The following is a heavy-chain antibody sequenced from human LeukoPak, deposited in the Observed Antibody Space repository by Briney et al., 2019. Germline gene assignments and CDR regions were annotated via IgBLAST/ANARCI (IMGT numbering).Heavy chain of an antibody. V-gene: IGHV1-2*02. CDR2: INPNSGGT. D-gene: IGHD3-16*01. CDR1: GYTFTGYY. J-gene: IGHJ4*02. Sequence: GASVKVSCKASGYTFTGYYMHWVRQAPGQGLEWMGWINPNSGGTNYAQKFQGRVTVTRDTSINTVYMEVNSLRFDDTAVYSCARESLGGLKYFDDWGQGTLVTVSS. CDR3: ARESLGGLKYFDD.